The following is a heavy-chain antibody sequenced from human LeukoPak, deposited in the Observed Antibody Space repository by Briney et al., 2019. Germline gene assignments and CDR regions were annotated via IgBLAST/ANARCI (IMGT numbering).Heavy chain of an antibody. J-gene: IGHJ4*02. CDR2: VNYSGST. D-gene: IGHD2-15*01. CDR1: GGSVSNDNHC. CDR3: ARDRGGFTYGEYYFDY. Sequence: SETLSLTCTVSGGSVSNDNHCWSWIRQPPGKGLEWIGYVNYSGSTKYNPSLKSRVSISADTSRNQVSLKLSSVTAADTAVYYCARDRGGFTYGEYYFDYWGQGSLVTVSS. V-gene: IGHV4-61*01.